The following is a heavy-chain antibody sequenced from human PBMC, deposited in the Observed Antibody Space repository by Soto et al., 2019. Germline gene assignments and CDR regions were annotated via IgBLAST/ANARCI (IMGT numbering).Heavy chain of an antibody. CDR3: ARQWLDSYYFDY. CDR1: GFTFSSYA. J-gene: IGHJ4*02. D-gene: IGHD6-19*01. Sequence: EVQLVESGGGLVQPGGSLRLSCAASGFTFSSYAMHWVRQAPGKGLEYVSAISSNGGSTYNANSVTGRFTISRDNSKNTLYLQMGSLRAEDMAVYYCARQWLDSYYFDYWGQGTLVTVSS. CDR2: ISSNGGST. V-gene: IGHV3-64*01.